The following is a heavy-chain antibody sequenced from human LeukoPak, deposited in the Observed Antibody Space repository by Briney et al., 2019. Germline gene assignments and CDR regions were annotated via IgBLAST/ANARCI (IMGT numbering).Heavy chain of an antibody. CDR2: IYSDGNT. J-gene: IGHJ5*02. Sequence: GGSLRLSCAVSGFTVSGIYMSWVRQAPGKGLEWVSFIYSDGNTYYGDSVKGRFTLSRDSSRNTLYLQMNSLTVGDTAVYYCAGDTHSSSWYDHWGQGTLVTVSS. D-gene: IGHD6-19*01. CDR3: AGDTHSSSWYDH. V-gene: IGHV3-53*01. CDR1: GFTVSGIY.